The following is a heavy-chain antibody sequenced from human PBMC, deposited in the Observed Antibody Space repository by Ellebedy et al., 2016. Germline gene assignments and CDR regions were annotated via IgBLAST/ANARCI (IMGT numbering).Heavy chain of an antibody. CDR2: IKEDGSQK. V-gene: IGHV3-7*03. CDR1: GFTFGNYW. D-gene: IGHD3-3*01. Sequence: GESLKIPXAGSGFTFGNYWMAWVRQAPGKGLEWVANIKEDGSQKYYVDSVRGRSTISRDNGKESLFLEVNNLRADDAATYYCARDRTFCSDDVCHGWFDPWGQGTLVTVSS. CDR3: ARDRTFCSDDVCHGWFDP. J-gene: IGHJ5*02.